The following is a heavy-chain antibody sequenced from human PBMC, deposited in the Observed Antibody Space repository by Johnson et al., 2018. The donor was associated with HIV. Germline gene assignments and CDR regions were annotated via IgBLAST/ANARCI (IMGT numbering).Heavy chain of an antibody. Sequence: QVQLVESGGGLVKPGGSLRLSCAASGFTFSDYYMSWIRQAPGKGLEWVSYISISGSTIYYADSVKGRFTISRDKAKNSLYLQMNSLRAEDTAVYYCARDRTSQRWELLPDDAFDIWGQGTMVTVSS. CDR1: GFTFSDYY. CDR3: ARDRTSQRWELLPDDAFDI. V-gene: IGHV3-11*04. D-gene: IGHD1-26*01. J-gene: IGHJ3*02. CDR2: ISISGSTI.